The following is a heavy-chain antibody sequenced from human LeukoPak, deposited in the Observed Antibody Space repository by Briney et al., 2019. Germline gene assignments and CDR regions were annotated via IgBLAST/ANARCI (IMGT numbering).Heavy chain of an antibody. D-gene: IGHD6-19*01. CDR2: FYYSQGT. CDR1: GDPITSFY. J-gene: IGHJ6*03. Sequence: PSETLSLTCTVSGDPITSFYWSWIRQSPGKGLEWIGYFYYSQGTTYNPSLRSRATISADTSQNQFSLKLRSVTAADTAVYYCARAISAWSYFYYMDVWGKGTTVTVSS. CDR3: ARAISAWSYFYYMDV. V-gene: IGHV4-59*01.